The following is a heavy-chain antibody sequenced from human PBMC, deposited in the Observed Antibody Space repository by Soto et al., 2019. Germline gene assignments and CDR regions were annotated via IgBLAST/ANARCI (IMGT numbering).Heavy chain of an antibody. CDR1: GFTFSSYA. Sequence: PGGSLRLSCAASGFTFSSYAMHWVRQAPGKGLEWVAVISYNGSNKYYADSVKGRFTISRDNSKNTLYLQMNSLRAEDTAVYYCARDALVGDLQLPGVFWGQGTLVTVSS. CDR3: ARDALVGDLQLPGVF. CDR2: ISYNGSNK. D-gene: IGHD1-1*01. J-gene: IGHJ4*02. V-gene: IGHV3-30-3*01.